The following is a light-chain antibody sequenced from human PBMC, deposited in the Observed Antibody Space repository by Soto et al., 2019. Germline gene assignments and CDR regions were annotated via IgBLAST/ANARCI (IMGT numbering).Light chain of an antibody. V-gene: IGKV1-39*01. J-gene: IGKJ5*01. CDR3: QQSYSVPIT. Sequence: DIQMTQSPSSLSASVGDRFTITCLAIQSIEMHLNWYQQKAGKAPKFLIHAASSLQSGVPSRFSGSGSGTDFTLIINSLQPEDFETYYCQQSYSVPITFGQGTRLEIK. CDR1: QSIEMH. CDR2: AAS.